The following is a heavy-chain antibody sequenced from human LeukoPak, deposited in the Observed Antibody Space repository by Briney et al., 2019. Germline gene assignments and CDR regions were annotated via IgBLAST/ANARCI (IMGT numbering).Heavy chain of an antibody. J-gene: IGHJ4*02. V-gene: IGHV3-23*01. CDR3: TKIPATDPIDF. CDR2: LTGSGRGT. CDR1: GFTLNMYA. Sequence: GGSLRLSCAASGFTLNMYAMNWVRQAPGKGLDWASSLTGSGRGTYYAPSVKGRFTMSRDDSKNTLYLQMNSLRPDDTAVYYCTKIPATDPIDFWGQGTLVTVSS. D-gene: IGHD6-13*01.